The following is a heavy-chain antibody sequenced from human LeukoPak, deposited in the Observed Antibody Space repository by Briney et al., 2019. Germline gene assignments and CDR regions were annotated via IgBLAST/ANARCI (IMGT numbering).Heavy chain of an antibody. CDR1: GYSISSGHY. CDR2: LSDGGTP. CDR3: ARHAYYDFVTGLFDP. Sequence: PSETLSLTCDVSGYSISSGHYWGWIRQPPGKGLEWIGSLSDGGTPDYNPSLKSRVSMSIDTSKNQFSLRLRSLTAADTAMYYCARHAYYDFVTGLFDPWGQGTLVTVSS. D-gene: IGHD3-3*01. J-gene: IGHJ5*02. V-gene: IGHV4-38-2*01.